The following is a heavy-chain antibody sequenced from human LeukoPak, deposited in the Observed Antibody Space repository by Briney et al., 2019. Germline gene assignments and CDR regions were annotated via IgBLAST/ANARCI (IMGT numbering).Heavy chain of an antibody. D-gene: IGHD6-19*01. J-gene: IGHJ5*02. CDR2: INHSGST. Sequence: SETLSLTCTVSGGSIRNYYWSWLRQPPGKGLEWIGEINHSGSTNYNPSLKSRVTISVDTSKNQFSLKLSSVTAADTAVYYCARHRSSSGWYPWFDPWGQGTLVTVSS. V-gene: IGHV4-34*01. CDR1: GGSIRNYY. CDR3: ARHRSSSGWYPWFDP.